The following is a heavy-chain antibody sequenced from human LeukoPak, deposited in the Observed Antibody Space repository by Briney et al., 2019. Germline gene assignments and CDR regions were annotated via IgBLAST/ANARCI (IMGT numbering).Heavy chain of an antibody. J-gene: IGHJ6*03. CDR1: RFTFSSYG. Sequence: GGSLRLSCAASRFTFSSYGMHWVRQAPGKGLEWVSGITASGDNTYYADSVKGRFNISRDNSKSTLYLQMNSLRAEDTAVYYCATGYQYYDYYYMDVWGKGTTVTISS. D-gene: IGHD6-25*01. V-gene: IGHV3-23*01. CDR2: ITASGDNT. CDR3: ATGYQYYDYYYMDV.